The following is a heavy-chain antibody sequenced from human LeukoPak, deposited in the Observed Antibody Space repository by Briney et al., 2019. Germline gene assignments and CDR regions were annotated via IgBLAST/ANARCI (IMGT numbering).Heavy chain of an antibody. CDR1: GVSVSSGSYF. CDR3: ATFFEFWFGP. CDR2: IYHDGST. J-gene: IGHJ5*02. V-gene: IGHV4-61*01. Sequence: PAETLSLTCTVSGVSVSSGSYFWSWIRQPPGEGPQWIGYIYHDGSTNYSPSLRSRVSISVDTSKNQFSLKLSSVTTADTAVYFCATFFEFWFGPLVQGTKLTVSS.